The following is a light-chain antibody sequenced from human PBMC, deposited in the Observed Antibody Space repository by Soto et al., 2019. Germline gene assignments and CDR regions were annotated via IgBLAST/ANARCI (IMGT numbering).Light chain of an antibody. CDR3: QSYASSLSGVV. V-gene: IGLV1-40*01. J-gene: IGLJ2*01. Sequence: QPVLTQPPSVSGAPGQRVTISCTGISSNIGAGYDVHWYQQLPGTAPKLLIYGNSNRPSGVPDRFSGSKSGTSASLAITGLQAEDEADYYCQSYASSLSGVVFGGGTKLNVL. CDR2: GNS. CDR1: SSNIGAGYD.